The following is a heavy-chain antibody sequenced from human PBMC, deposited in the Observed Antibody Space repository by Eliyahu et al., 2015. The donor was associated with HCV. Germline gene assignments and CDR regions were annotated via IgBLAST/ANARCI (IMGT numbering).Heavy chain of an antibody. V-gene: IGHV3-48*01. Sequence: EVQLVESGGGXVQXGGSXRLSCXASGFTFXSYGMNWGRQAPGKGXEWVSYISSGXSTXDYADSVKGRFTISRDNGKNSLYLQMNSLRAEDTAVYYCARDHWNYGGAFDIWGQGTLVAVSS. D-gene: IGHD1-7*01. CDR3: ARDHWNYGGAFDI. CDR1: GFTFXSYG. CDR2: ISSGXSTX. J-gene: IGHJ3*02.